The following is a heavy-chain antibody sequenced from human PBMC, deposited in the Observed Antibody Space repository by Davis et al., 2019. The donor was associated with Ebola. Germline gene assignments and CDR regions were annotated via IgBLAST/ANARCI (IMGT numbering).Heavy chain of an antibody. CDR1: GYTFTSYA. Sequence: AASVKVSCKASGYTFTSYAMNWVRQAPGQGLEWMGWINTNTGNPMYAQGFTGRFVFSLDTSVSTAYLQISSLKAEDTAVYYCARVSRITMVRGPLRWFDPWGQGTLVTVSS. D-gene: IGHD3-10*01. CDR2: INTNTGNP. J-gene: IGHJ5*02. CDR3: ARVSRITMVRGPLRWFDP. V-gene: IGHV7-4-1*02.